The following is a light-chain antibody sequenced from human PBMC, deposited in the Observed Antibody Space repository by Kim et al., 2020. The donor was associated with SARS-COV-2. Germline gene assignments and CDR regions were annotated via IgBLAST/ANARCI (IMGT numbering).Light chain of an antibody. CDR1: SSNVGNNY. Sequence: GQNATSSCAGSSSNVGNNYVAWYQQLPRAAPKLLIYDNNTRPSGIPDRFSGSKSGTSATLDITGLQTGDEADYYCGTFDTSLIAVVFGGGTQLTVL. V-gene: IGLV1-51*01. J-gene: IGLJ2*01. CDR3: GTFDTSLIAVV. CDR2: DNN.